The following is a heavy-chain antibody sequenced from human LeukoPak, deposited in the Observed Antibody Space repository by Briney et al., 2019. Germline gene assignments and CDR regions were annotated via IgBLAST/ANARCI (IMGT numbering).Heavy chain of an antibody. CDR1: GYTFTSYG. CDR3: ARDSHLRQQSMGKFDY. CDR2: ISAYNGNT. J-gene: IGHJ4*02. D-gene: IGHD7-27*01. Sequence: ASVKVSCKASGYTFTSYGISWVRQAPGQGLEWMGWISAYNGNTNYAQKLQGRVTMTTDTSTSTAYMELRSLRSDDTAVYYCARDSHLRQQSMGKFDYWGQGTLVTVSS. V-gene: IGHV1-18*01.